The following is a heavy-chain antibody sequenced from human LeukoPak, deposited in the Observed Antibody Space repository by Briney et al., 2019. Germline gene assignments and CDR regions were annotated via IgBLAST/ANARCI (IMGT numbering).Heavy chain of an antibody. CDR1: GFTFSSYA. CDR3: AKRAAGTSSYYYYMDV. J-gene: IGHJ6*03. D-gene: IGHD6-13*01. CDR2: ISGSGGST. V-gene: IGHV3-23*01. Sequence: GGSLRLSCAASGFTFSSYAMSWVRQAPGKGLEWVSAISGSGGSTYYADSVKGRFTISRDNSKNTLYLQMNSLRAEDTAVYYCAKRAAGTSSYYYYMDVWGKGTTVTVSS.